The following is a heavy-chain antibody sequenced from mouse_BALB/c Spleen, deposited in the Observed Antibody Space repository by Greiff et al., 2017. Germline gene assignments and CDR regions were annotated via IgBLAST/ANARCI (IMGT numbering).Heavy chain of an antibody. Sequence: VKLMESGPGLVAPSQSLSITCTVSGFSLTGYGVNWVRQPPGKGLEWLGMIWGDGSTDYNSALKSRLSISKDNSKSQVFLKMNSLQTDDTARYYCARDASYYYGSSSFDYWGQGTTLTVSS. CDR3: ARDASYYYGSSSFDY. CDR1: GFSLTGYG. CDR2: IWGDGST. V-gene: IGHV2-6-7*01. J-gene: IGHJ2*01. D-gene: IGHD1-1*01.